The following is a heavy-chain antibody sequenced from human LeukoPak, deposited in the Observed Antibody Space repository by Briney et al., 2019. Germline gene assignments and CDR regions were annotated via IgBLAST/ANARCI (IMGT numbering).Heavy chain of an antibody. CDR2: ITGTGGTT. J-gene: IGHJ3*02. D-gene: IGHD2-21*02. Sequence: GGSLRLSCAASGFTFSSYAMNWVRQAPGKGLQWVSHITGTGGTTYYADSVKGRFTISRDNSKNTLYLQMNSLRAEDTAVYYCAKVGGYCGGDCLSAFEMWGQGTMVTVSS. CDR1: GFTFSSYA. V-gene: IGHV3-23*01. CDR3: AKVGGYCGGDCLSAFEM.